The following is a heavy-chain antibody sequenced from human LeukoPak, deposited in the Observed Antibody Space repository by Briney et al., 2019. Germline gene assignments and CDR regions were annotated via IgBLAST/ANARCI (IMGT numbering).Heavy chain of an antibody. Sequence: PGGSLRLSCAASGFTFSSYAMSWVRQAPGKGLEWVSAISAGGGSTSYADSVKGRFTISRDKSKNTLYLQMNSLRAEDTAVYYCAKVLVDTAMPQFDYWGQGTLVTVSS. CDR3: AKVLVDTAMPQFDY. V-gene: IGHV3-23*01. D-gene: IGHD5-18*01. CDR1: GFTFSSYA. CDR2: ISAGGGST. J-gene: IGHJ4*02.